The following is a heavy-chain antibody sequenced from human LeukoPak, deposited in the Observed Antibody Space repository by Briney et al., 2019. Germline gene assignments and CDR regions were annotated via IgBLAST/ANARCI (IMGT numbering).Heavy chain of an antibody. Sequence: ASVKVSCKVSGYTLTELSMHWVRQAPGQGLEWMGWINPNSGGTNYAQKFQGRVTMTRDTSISTAYMELSRLRSDDTAVYYCARTYGYGAFDIWGQGTMVTVSS. V-gene: IGHV1-2*02. CDR1: GYTLTELS. CDR2: INPNSGGT. D-gene: IGHD5-18*01. CDR3: ARTYGYGAFDI. J-gene: IGHJ3*02.